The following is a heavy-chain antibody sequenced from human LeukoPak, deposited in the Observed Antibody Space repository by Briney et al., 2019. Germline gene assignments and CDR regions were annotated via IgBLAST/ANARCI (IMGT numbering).Heavy chain of an antibody. V-gene: IGHV3-23*01. CDR1: GFTFSSYA. CDR3: AKKYLDYYGARRDYYYYGMDV. CDR2: ISSSGGST. D-gene: IGHD4/OR15-4a*01. Sequence: GGSLRLSCAASGFTFSSYAMSWVRQAPGKGLEWVSAISSSGGSTYYADSVKGRFTISRDNSKNTLYLQMNSLRAEDTAVYYCAKKYLDYYGARRDYYYYGMDVWGQGTTVTVSS. J-gene: IGHJ6*02.